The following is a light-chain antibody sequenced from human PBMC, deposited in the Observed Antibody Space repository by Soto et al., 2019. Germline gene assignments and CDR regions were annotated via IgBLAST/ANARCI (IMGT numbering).Light chain of an antibody. V-gene: IGLV8-61*01. J-gene: IGLJ3*02. CDR2: NTN. CDR3: VLYMGSGIWV. CDR1: SGSLSTGYY. Sequence: QAVVTQEPSFSVSPGGTVTLTCGLSSGSLSTGYYPSWYQQTPGQAPRTLIYNTNTRSSGVPDRFSGSILGNKAALTITGAQADDESDYYCVLYMGSGIWVFSGGTKVTVL.